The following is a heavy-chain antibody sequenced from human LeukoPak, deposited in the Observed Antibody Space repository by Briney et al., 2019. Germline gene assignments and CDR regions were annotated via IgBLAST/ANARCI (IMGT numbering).Heavy chain of an antibody. CDR3: AKDGGYGSGSYDY. CDR2: IQYDDSVK. V-gene: IGHV3-30*02. CDR1: GFSFNKYG. D-gene: IGHD3-10*01. J-gene: IGHJ4*02. Sequence: GGSLRLSCTASGFSFNKYGTHWVRQAPGKGLEWVTFIQYDDSVKFYADSVKGRFTISRDNSKNTLYLQMNSLRVEDTAVYYCAKDGGYGSGSYDYWGQGTLVTVSS.